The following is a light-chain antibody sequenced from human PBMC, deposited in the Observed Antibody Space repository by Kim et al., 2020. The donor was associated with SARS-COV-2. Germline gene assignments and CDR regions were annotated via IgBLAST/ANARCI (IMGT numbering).Light chain of an antibody. CDR2: DVS. Sequence: QSVLTQPASVSVSPGQSITISCTGTSSDVGGYNYVSWYQQHPGKAPKLMIYDVSKRPSGVSNRFSGSKSGNTASLTISGLQAEDEADYYCSSYTSSSTYVIETGTKVTVL. V-gene: IGLV2-14*01. CDR1: SSDVGGYNY. CDR3: SSYTSSSTYV. J-gene: IGLJ1*01.